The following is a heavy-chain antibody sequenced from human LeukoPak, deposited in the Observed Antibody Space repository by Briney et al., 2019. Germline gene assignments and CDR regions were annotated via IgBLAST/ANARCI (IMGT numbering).Heavy chain of an antibody. CDR3: ARNYDSSGYYSPLGY. CDR2: INPNNGGT. Sequence: ASVKVSCKASGYTFTGYYMHWVRQAPGQGLEWMGWINPNNGGTNYAQKFQGRVTMTRDTSISTAYMELSRLRSDDTAVYYCARNYDSSGYYSPLGYWGQGTLVTVSS. D-gene: IGHD3-22*01. V-gene: IGHV1-2*02. CDR1: GYTFTGYY. J-gene: IGHJ4*02.